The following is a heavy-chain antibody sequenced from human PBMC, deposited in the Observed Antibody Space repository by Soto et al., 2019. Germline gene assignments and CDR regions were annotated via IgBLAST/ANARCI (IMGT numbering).Heavy chain of an antibody. Sequence: PSETLSLTCTVSGGSISSYYWSWIRQPPGKGLEWIGYIYYSGSTNYNPSLKSRVTISVDTSKNQFSLKLSSVTAADTAVYYCAREIVVPAAIPYKWFDPWGQGTLVTVSS. CDR2: IYYSGST. CDR1: GGSISSYY. V-gene: IGHV4-59*01. J-gene: IGHJ5*02. D-gene: IGHD2-2*01. CDR3: AREIVVPAAIPYKWFDP.